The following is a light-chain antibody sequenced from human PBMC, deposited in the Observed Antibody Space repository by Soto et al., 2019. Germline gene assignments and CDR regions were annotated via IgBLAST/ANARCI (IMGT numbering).Light chain of an antibody. V-gene: IGKV3-15*01. J-gene: IGKJ1*01. CDR3: QQYNNWPAWT. CDR1: QSVSSN. Sequence: EVVMTQSPPTLSVSPGERATLSCRASQSVSSNLAWYQQKPGQAPRLLLYGASTRATGIPARFSGSGSGTEFTLTISSLQSEDFAVYYCQQYNNWPAWTFGQGTKVDI. CDR2: GAS.